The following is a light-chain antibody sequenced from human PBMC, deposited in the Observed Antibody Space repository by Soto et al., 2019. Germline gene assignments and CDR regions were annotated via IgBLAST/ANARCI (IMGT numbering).Light chain of an antibody. J-gene: IGLJ1*01. Sequence: QSALTQPASVSGSPGQSITISCTGTSSDVGGYNYVSWYQQHPGKAPKLMIYDVSNRPSGVSNRFSGSKSGNTAPLTISGLQAEDEADYYRSSYTSSSTHVFGTGTKVTVL. CDR1: SSDVGGYNY. V-gene: IGLV2-14*01. CDR3: SSYTSSSTHV. CDR2: DVS.